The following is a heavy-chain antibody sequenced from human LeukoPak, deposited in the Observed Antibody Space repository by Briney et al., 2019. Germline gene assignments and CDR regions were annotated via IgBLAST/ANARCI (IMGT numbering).Heavy chain of an antibody. V-gene: IGHV1-2*04. D-gene: IGHD3-10*01. Sequence: ASVKVSCKASGYTFTGYYMHWVRQAPGQGLEWMGWINPNSGGTNYAQKFQGWVTMTRDTSISTAYMELSRLRSDDTAVYYCARDYGSGSYLFDYWGQGTLVTVSS. CDR1: GYTFTGYY. CDR2: INPNSGGT. CDR3: ARDYGSGSYLFDY. J-gene: IGHJ4*02.